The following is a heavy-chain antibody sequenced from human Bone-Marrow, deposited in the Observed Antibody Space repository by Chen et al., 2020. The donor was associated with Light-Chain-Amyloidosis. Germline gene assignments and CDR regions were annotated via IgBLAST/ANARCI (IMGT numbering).Heavy chain of an antibody. CDR3: ARVSFERGGPARPPGDS. V-gene: IGHV3-30-3*01. J-gene: IGHJ4*02. Sequence: QVQLVESGGGVVQPGRSLRLSCAASGFTFSNYGMHWVRQTPGKGVEWVAVLSHDGNSKYYADSVKGRFTISRDSSKNTLYLQMNSLRAEDTAVYYCARVSFERGGPARPPGDSWGQGTLVTVSS. CDR1: GFTFSNYG. D-gene: IGHD6-6*01. CDR2: LSHDGNSK.